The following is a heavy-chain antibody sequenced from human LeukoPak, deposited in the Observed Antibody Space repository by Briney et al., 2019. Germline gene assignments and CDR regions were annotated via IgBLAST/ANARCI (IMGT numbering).Heavy chain of an antibody. CDR2: IHARGGS. CDR1: GDSIDSGPYY. Sequence: SQTLSLTCTVSGDSIDSGPYYWTWIRQTAGTGLEWIGRIHARGGSDYNPSLKSRVTMSADTSKNQFSLKLSSVTAADTAVYYCASQTSSGWYRYFDYWGQGTLVTVSS. D-gene: IGHD6-19*01. J-gene: IGHJ4*02. CDR3: ASQTSSGWYRYFDY. V-gene: IGHV4-61*02.